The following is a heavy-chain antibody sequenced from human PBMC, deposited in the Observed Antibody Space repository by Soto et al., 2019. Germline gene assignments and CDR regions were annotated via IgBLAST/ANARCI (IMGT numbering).Heavy chain of an antibody. D-gene: IGHD3-16*01. J-gene: IGHJ6*02. CDR3: VMVDNYVTPAPQDV. CDR2: ISPYTGNT. CDR1: GYIFVNYG. V-gene: IGHV1-18*01. Sequence: QDQLVQSGDEVKKPGASVKVSCKASGYIFVNYGIAWVRQAPGQGLESMGWISPYTGNTHSATKVQGRVTMTTDTSTSTACMDLGSLTSDDTAVYYCVMVDNYVTPAPQDVWGQGTTVTVSS.